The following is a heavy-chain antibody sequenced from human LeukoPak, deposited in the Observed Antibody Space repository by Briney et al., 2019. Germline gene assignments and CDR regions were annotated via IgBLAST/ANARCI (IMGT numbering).Heavy chain of an antibody. J-gene: IGHJ6*02. CDR3: AKAWSSYYGMDF. V-gene: IGHV3-9*01. CDR2: ISWNSGSI. CDR1: GFTFDDYA. D-gene: IGHD1-26*01. Sequence: PGRSLRLSCAASGFTFDDYAMHWVRQAPGKGLEWVSGISWNSGSIGYADSVKGRFTISRDNAKNSLYLQMNSLRAEDTALYYCAKAWSSYYGMDFWGQGTTVTVSS.